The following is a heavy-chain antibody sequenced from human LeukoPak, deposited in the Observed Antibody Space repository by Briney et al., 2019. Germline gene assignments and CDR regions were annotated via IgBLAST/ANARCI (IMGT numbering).Heavy chain of an antibody. J-gene: IGHJ6*03. Sequence: PSETLSLACAVYGGSFSGYYWNWIRQPPGKGLEWIGEINHSGSTNYNPSLKSRVTISVDASKKQFSLKVSSVTAADTAVYYCARGNFDSSGYYAYYMDVWGKGTTVTVS. CDR2: INHSGST. V-gene: IGHV4-34*01. CDR3: ARGNFDSSGYYAYYMDV. D-gene: IGHD3-22*01. CDR1: GGSFSGYY.